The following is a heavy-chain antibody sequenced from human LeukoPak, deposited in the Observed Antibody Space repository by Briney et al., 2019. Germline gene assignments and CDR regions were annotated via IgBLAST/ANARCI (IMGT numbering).Heavy chain of an antibody. Sequence: ASVKVSCKASGYTFTGYYMHWVRQAPGQGLEWMGWINPSSGGTNYAQKFQGRVTMTRDTSISTAYMELSRLRSDDTAVYYCARDNWVAGDFDYWGQGTLVTVSS. CDR2: INPSSGGT. D-gene: IGHD6-19*01. CDR3: ARDNWVAGDFDY. V-gene: IGHV1-2*02. J-gene: IGHJ4*02. CDR1: GYTFTGYY.